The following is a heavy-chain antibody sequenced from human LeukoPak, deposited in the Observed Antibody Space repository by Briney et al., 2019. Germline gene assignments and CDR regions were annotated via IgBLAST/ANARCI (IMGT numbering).Heavy chain of an antibody. CDR3: ARDSGFTGNAFDI. J-gene: IGHJ3*02. Sequence: GGSLRLSCAASGFTFSSYEMNWVRQAPGKGLEWVSYISSSGSTIYYADSVKGRFTISRDNAKNSLYLQMNSLRAEDTAVYYCARDSGFTGNAFDIWGQGTMVTVSS. V-gene: IGHV3-48*03. CDR2: ISSSGSTI. D-gene: IGHD3-16*01. CDR1: GFTFSSYE.